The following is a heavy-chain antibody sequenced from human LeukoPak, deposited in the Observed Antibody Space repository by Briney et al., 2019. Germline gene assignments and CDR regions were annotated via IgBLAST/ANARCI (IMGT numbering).Heavy chain of an antibody. CDR2: IYYSGST. V-gene: IGHV4-31*03. CDR3: ARDGLLYFDY. J-gene: IGHJ4*02. CDR1: GGSISSGGYY. Sequence: SQTLSLTCTVSGGSISSGGYYWSWIRQHPGKGLEWIGCIYYSGSTYYNPSLKSRVTISVDTSKNQFSLKLSSVTAADTAVYYCARDGLLYFDYWGQGTLVTVSS.